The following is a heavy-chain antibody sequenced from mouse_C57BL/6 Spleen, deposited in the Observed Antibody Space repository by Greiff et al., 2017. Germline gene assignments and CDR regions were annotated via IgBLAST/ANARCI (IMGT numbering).Heavy chain of an antibody. Sequence: VQLQQSGAELVRPGASVTLSCKASGYTFTDYEMPWVKQTPVHGLEWIGAIDPDTGGTAYNQKFKGKAILTADKSSSTAYMELRSLTSEDSAVYYCTRGSIYVGYWGQGTTLTVSS. CDR1: GYTFTDYE. CDR2: IDPDTGGT. J-gene: IGHJ2*01. CDR3: TRGSIYVGY. V-gene: IGHV1-15*01. D-gene: IGHD1-1*01.